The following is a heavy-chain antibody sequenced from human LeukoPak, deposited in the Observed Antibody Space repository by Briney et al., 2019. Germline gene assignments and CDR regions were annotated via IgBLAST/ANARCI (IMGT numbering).Heavy chain of an antibody. CDR1: GASLSGYY. J-gene: IGHJ3*02. CDR3: ARSHLWPSGTFDI. CDR2: INHGGFT. D-gene: IGHD5-18*01. Sequence: SETLSLTCAVSGASLSGYYWSWIRQSPGKGLEWIGEINHGGFTNYNPSLKSRVTISVDTSRNQIALRLSSLTAADTAVYFCARSHLWPSGTFDIWGQGTVVAVSS. V-gene: IGHV4-34*01.